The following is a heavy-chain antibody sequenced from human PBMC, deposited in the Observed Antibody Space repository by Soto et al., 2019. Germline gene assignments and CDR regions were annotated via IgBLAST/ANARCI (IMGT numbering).Heavy chain of an antibody. D-gene: IGHD3-3*01. CDR3: ARVGDMAYKD. V-gene: IGHV3-11*01. J-gene: IGHJ4*02. CDR2: ISSSRTTI. Sequence: QVQLVESGGDLVKPGGSLRLSCTASGFTLSDHYMTWIRQAPGRGLEWVSYISSSRTTINYADSVRGRFTISRDNAKNSLYLQMNSLRVEDTAVYYCARVGDMAYKDWGQGALVTVSS. CDR1: GFTLSDHY.